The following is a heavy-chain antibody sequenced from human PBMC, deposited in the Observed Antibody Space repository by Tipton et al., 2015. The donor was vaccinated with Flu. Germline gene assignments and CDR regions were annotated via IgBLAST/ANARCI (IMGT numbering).Heavy chain of an antibody. J-gene: IGHJ4*02. D-gene: IGHD3-3*01. CDR2: INHSGST. Sequence: TLSLTCAVYGGSFSGYYWSWIRQPPGKGLEWIGEINHSGSTNYNPSLKSRVTISVDTSKNQFSLKLSSVTAADTAVYYCARRDYDFWSGYYPVRYWGQGTPVTVSS. CDR3: ARRDYDFWSGYYPVRY. V-gene: IGHV4-34*01. CDR1: GGSFSGYY.